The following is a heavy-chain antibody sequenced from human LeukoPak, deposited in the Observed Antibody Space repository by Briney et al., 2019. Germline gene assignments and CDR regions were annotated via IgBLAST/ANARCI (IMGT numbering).Heavy chain of an antibody. CDR1: GFTFSSYA. D-gene: IGHD3-10*01. J-gene: IGHJ4*02. V-gene: IGHV3-30-3*01. Sequence: GGSLRLSCAASGFTFSSYAMHWVRQAPGKGLEWVAVISYDGSNKYYADSVKGRFTISRDNSKNTLYLQMNSLRAEDTAVYYCARAPEGLWFNYWGQGTLVTVSS. CDR2: ISYDGSNK. CDR3: ARAPEGLWFNY.